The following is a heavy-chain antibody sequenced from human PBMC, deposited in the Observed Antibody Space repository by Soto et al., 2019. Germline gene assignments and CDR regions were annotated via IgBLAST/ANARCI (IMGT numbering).Heavy chain of an antibody. D-gene: IGHD3-3*01. CDR2: ISGSGGST. V-gene: IGHV3-23*01. CDR3: AKDQSARQFLEWLLSDNYYGSGSHYYYYGMDV. CDR1: GFTFSSYA. Sequence: GGSLRLSCAASGFTFSSYAMSWVRQAPGKGLEWVSAISGSGGSTYYADSVKGRFTISRDNSKNTLYLQMSSLRAEDTAVYYCAKDQSARQFLEWLLSDNYYGSGSHYYYYGMDVWGQGTTVTVSS. J-gene: IGHJ6*02.